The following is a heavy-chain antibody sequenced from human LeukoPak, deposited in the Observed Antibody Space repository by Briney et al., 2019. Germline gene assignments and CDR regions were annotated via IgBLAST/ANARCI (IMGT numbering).Heavy chain of an antibody. D-gene: IGHD1-26*01. V-gene: IGHV3-30*03. J-gene: IGHJ4*02. CDR2: ISYDGRKI. CDR3: ATILPDFDY. CDR1: GFTFSKFTFSNYG. Sequence: GGSLRLSCAASGFTFSKFTFSNYGMHWVRQAPGKGLEWVAVISYDGRKIYYADSVKGRFTISRDNSKNTLYLQMNSLRVEDTAVYYCATILPDFDYWGQGTLVTVSS.